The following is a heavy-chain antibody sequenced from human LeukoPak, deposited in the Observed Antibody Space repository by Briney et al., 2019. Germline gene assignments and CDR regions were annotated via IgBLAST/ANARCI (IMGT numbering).Heavy chain of an antibody. CDR1: GYTFTGYY. V-gene: IGHV1-2*02. Sequence: ASVKVSCKASGYTFTGYYMHWVRQAPGQGLEWVGWINPNSGGTNYAQKFQGRVTMTRDTSISTAYMEVGRLRAYDTAVYYCARDRYSGYYYYMDVWGKGTTVTVSS. J-gene: IGHJ6*03. CDR3: ARDRYSGYYYYMDV. D-gene: IGHD1-1*01. CDR2: INPNSGGT.